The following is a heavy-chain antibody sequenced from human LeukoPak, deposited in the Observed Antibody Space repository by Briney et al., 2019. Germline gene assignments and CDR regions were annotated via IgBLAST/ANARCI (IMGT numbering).Heavy chain of an antibody. CDR1: GGCISTYY. CDR2: IYYSGNS. CDR3: AGLGASGNGYLSWFDP. D-gene: IGHD3-22*01. J-gene: IGHJ5*02. Sequence: KPSETLSLTCTVSGGCISTYYWSWIRQPPGKGLEWIGYIYYSGNSNYNPSLKSRVTISVDTSKNQFSLKLSSVTAADTAVYYCAGLGASGNGYLSWFDPWGQGTLVTVSS. V-gene: IGHV4-59*01.